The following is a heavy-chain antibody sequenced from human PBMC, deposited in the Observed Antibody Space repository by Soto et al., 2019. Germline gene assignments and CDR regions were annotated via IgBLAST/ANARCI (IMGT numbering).Heavy chain of an antibody. CDR2: INHSGST. CDR1: GGSLSGYY. Sequence: QVQLQQWGAGLLKPSETLSLTCAVYGGSLSGYYWSWIRQPPGKGLEWIGEINHSGSTNYNPSLKSRVTISVDTSKNQFSLKLSSVTAADTAVYYCARGGQRGLPYYYYYGMDVWGQGTTVTVSS. CDR3: ARGGQRGLPYYYYYGMDV. D-gene: IGHD3-16*01. V-gene: IGHV4-34*01. J-gene: IGHJ6*02.